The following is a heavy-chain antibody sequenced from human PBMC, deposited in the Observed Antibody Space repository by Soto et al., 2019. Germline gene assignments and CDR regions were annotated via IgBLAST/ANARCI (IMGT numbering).Heavy chain of an antibody. CDR3: ARLYGAGRNWFDP. D-gene: IGHD3-10*01. J-gene: IGHJ5*02. CDR1: GGSISSDNYY. V-gene: IGHV4-30-4*01. CDR2: IYYTGST. Sequence: SETLSLTCSVSGGSISSDNYYWSWIRQPPGKGLEWIGYIYYTGSTYYSPSLKSRVIISVDTSKSQFSLKLSSVTAADTAVYYCARLYGAGRNWFDPWGQGTLVTVSS.